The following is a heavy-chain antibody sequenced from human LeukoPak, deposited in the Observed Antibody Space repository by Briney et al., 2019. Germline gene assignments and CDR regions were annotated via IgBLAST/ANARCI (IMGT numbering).Heavy chain of an antibody. CDR3: TRHDYYGSGSYYKDY. Sequence: GGSLRLSCAASGFTFSGSAMHWVRQASGKGLGWVGRIRSKANSYATAYAASVKGRFTISRDDSKNTAYLQMNSLKTDDTAVYYCTRHDYYGSGSYYKDYWGQGTLVTVSS. CDR1: GFTFSGSA. CDR2: IRSKANSYAT. V-gene: IGHV3-73*01. D-gene: IGHD3-10*01. J-gene: IGHJ4*02.